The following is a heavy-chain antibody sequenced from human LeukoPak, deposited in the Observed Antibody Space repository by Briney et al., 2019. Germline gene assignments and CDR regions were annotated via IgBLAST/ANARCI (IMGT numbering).Heavy chain of an antibody. Sequence: GGSLRLSCAASGFTFSSYGMSWVRQAPGKGLEWVSAISGSGGSTYYADSVKGRFTISRDNSKNTLYLQMNSLRAEDTAVYYCAKSESWFGEFVWFDPWGQGTLVTVSS. CDR2: ISGSGGST. V-gene: IGHV3-23*01. CDR1: GFTFSSYG. J-gene: IGHJ5*02. D-gene: IGHD3-10*01. CDR3: AKSESWFGEFVWFDP.